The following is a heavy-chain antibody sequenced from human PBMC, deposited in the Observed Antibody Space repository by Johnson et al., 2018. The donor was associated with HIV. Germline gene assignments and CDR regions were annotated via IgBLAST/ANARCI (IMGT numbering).Heavy chain of an antibody. CDR2: IGTAGDT. CDR3: AKVDPAEYWYSGSYDGHDAFDI. D-gene: IGHD1-26*01. V-gene: IGHV3-13*01. J-gene: IGHJ3*02. CDR1: GFTFSSYD. Sequence: EVHLVESGGGLVQPGGSLRLSCAVSGFTFSSYDMHWVRQGTGNGLEWVSDIGTAGDTYYPGSVKGRFTISRENAKNSLYLQMNSLRAEDTAVYYCAKVDPAEYWYSGSYDGHDAFDIWGQGTMVTVSS.